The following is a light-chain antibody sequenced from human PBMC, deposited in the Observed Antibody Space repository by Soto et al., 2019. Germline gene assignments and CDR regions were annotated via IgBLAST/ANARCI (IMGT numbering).Light chain of an antibody. J-gene: IGKJ2*01. CDR3: QQYNNWPLYT. CDR1: QSVSSS. CDR2: GAS. V-gene: IGKV3-15*01. Sequence: EIVMTQSPATLSVSPGERATLTCRASQSVSSSLAWYQQKPGQAPRLLIYGASTRATGIPARFSGSRSGTDFTLTISSLQSEDFAVYYCQQYNNWPLYTFGQGTKLEIK.